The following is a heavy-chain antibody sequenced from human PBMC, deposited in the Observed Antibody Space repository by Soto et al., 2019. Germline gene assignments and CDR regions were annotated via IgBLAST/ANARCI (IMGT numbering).Heavy chain of an antibody. CDR2: IYYSGST. J-gene: IGHJ3*02. Sequence: QVQLQESGPGLVKPSETVSLTCTVSGGSISSYYWSWIRQPPGKGLEWIGYIYYSGSTNYNPSLKSRVTISVDTSKNQFSLKLSSVTAADTAVYYCARRYGYAFDIWGQGTMVTVSS. V-gene: IGHV4-59*01. CDR1: GGSISSYY. D-gene: IGHD4-17*01. CDR3: ARRYGYAFDI.